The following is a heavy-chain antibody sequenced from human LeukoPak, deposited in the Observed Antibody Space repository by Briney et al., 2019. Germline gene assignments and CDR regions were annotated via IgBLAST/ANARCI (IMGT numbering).Heavy chain of an antibody. Sequence: SETLSLTCTVSGGSISSYYWSWIRQPPGKGLEWIGYIYYSGSTNYNPSLKSRVTISVDTSKNQFSLKLSSVTAADTAVYYCARMSYYYYGMDVWGQGTTVTVSS. CDR3: ARMSYYYYGMDV. J-gene: IGHJ6*02. CDR1: GGSISSYY. V-gene: IGHV4-59*01. CDR2: IYYSGST.